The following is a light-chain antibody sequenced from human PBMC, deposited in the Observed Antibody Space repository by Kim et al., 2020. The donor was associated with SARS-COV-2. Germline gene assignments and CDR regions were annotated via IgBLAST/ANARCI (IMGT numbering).Light chain of an antibody. Sequence: CGQTFRITCQRAIPGSYDVTWYQQKPGQAPIRVIYGHNNRPSGTPDRFSGSSSGNTASLTITGAQAEDEADYYCNSRDSSDNHLVFGGGTKLTVL. J-gene: IGLJ3*02. CDR2: GHN. CDR1: IPGSYD. CDR3: NSRDSSDNHLV. V-gene: IGLV3-19*01.